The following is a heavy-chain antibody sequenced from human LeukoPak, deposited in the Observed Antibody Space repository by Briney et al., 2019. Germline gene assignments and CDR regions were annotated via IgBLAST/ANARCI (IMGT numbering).Heavy chain of an antibody. Sequence: ASVKVSCKASGYTFTNYVVHWVRQAPGQRPEWMGYINAGNGDTKYSKNFQDRVTITRDTSASTAYMELSSLRSEDTAVYYCAGIDVNYYYGMDVWGKGTTVTVSS. V-gene: IGHV1-3*01. J-gene: IGHJ6*04. CDR3: AGIDVNYYYGMDV. CDR1: GYTFTNYV. D-gene: IGHD2-21*01. CDR2: INAGNGDT.